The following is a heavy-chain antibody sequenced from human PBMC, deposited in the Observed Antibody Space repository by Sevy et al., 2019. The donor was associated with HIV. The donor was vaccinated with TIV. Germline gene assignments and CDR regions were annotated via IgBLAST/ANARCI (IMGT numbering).Heavy chain of an antibody. J-gene: IGHJ4*02. CDR3: ARRGYDSSGYPQYYFDY. Sequence: GGSLRLSCKGSGYKFTSYWIDWVRQMPGKGLEWMGIIYPDDSEIRYSPSLQGQVTISVDKSISTAYLQWTNLKASDTAMYFCARRGYDSSGYPQYYFDYWGQGTLVTVSS. V-gene: IGHV5-51*01. CDR2: IYPDDSEI. CDR1: GYKFTSYW. D-gene: IGHD3-22*01.